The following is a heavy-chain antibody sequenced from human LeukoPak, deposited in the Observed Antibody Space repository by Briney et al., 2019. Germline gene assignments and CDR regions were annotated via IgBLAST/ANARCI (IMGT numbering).Heavy chain of an antibody. Sequence: PGGSLRLSCAASGFTFSSYWMHWVRQAPGKGLVWVSRISSGGSTTRYADSVKGRFTISRDNAKNTLYLQMNSLRAEDTAVYYCVRYEDEAFDIWGRGTRVAVSS. D-gene: IGHD3-3*01. CDR2: ISSGGSTT. CDR3: VRYEDEAFDI. CDR1: GFTFSSYW. J-gene: IGHJ3*02. V-gene: IGHV3-74*01.